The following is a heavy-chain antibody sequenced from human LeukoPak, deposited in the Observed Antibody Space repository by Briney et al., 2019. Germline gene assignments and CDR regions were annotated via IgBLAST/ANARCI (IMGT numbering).Heavy chain of an antibody. V-gene: IGHV4-39*07. Sequence: SETLSLTCTVSGGPISSSSYYWVWIRQPPGKGLEWIGNIYYSGSTYYNPSLKSRVTISVDTSKNQFSLKLSSVTAADTAVYYCAKRYYQYYMDVWGKGTTVTVSS. CDR1: GGPISSSSYY. CDR2: IYYSGST. CDR3: AKRYYQYYMDV. J-gene: IGHJ6*03.